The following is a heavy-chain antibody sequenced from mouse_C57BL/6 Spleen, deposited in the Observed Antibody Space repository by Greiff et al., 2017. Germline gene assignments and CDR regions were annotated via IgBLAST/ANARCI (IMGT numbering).Heavy chain of an antibody. CDR1: GYTFTDYE. V-gene: IGHV1-15*01. J-gene: IGHJ2*01. CDR3: TRDYYGSHVDY. Sequence: QVQLQQSGAELVRPGASVTLSCKASGYTFTDYEMHWVKQTPVHGLEWIGAIDPETGGTAYNQKFKGKAILTADKSSSTAYMELRSLTSEDSAVYYCTRDYYGSHVDYWGQGTTLTVSS. D-gene: IGHD1-1*01. CDR2: IDPETGGT.